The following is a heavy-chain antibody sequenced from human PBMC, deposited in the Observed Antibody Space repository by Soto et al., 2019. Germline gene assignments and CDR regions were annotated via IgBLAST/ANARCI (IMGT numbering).Heavy chain of an antibody. CDR1: GFTLTTYS. J-gene: IGHJ6*02. Sequence: EVQLVASGGGLVKPGGSLRLSCAASGFTLTTYSMNWVRQASGNGLEWVASISSSSSHIYYADSVKSRFTISRDNARNSLYLQINSLRAEDTAVYYCVRERGLSSYYGMDVWGQGTTVTVSS. CDR2: ISSSSSHI. D-gene: IGHD3-10*01. V-gene: IGHV3-21*02. CDR3: VRERGLSSYYGMDV.